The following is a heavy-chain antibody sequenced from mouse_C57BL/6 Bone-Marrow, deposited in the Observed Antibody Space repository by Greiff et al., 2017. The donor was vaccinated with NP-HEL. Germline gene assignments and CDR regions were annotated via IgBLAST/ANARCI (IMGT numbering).Heavy chain of an antibody. D-gene: IGHD1-1*01. CDR3: ARPYGSSPFAY. J-gene: IGHJ3*01. CDR1: GYTFTSYG. CDR2: IYPRSGNT. V-gene: IGHV1-81*01. Sequence: VQLQQSGAELARPGASVKLSCKASGYTFTSYGISWVKQRTGQALEWIGEIYPRSGNTYYNEKFKGKATLTADKSSSTAYMELRSLTSEDSAVYFCARPYGSSPFAYWGQGTLVTVSA.